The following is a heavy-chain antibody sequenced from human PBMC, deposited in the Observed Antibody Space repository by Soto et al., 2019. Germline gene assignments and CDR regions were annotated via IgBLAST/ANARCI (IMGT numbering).Heavy chain of an antibody. CDR1: GYTFTSYD. CDR3: ARAKRCMDV. J-gene: IGHJ6*02. CDR2: MNPNSGKT. V-gene: IGHV1-8*01. Sequence: QVQLEQSGAEVKKPGASVKVSCKASGYTFTSYDINWVRQATGQGLEWMGWMNPNSGKTGYAQKFEGRVTRTRNTSITTAYMELSTLRSEDTAEYYCARAKRCMDVWGQGTTVTVSS.